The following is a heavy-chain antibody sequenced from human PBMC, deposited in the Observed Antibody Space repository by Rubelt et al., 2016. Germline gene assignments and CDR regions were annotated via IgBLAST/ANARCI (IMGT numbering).Heavy chain of an antibody. CDR2: AYNGGST. CDR3: AGASGSYSQLGC. Sequence: QVQLQESGPGLVKPSETLSLTCTVSGGSISSCYCTWIRQPPGKGLEWIGYAYNGGSTRYSPSLKSRVTVSLDTAKNQFSLKLSSVTAADTAVYYCAGASGSYSQLGCWGQGTLVTVSS. J-gene: IGHJ4*02. V-gene: IGHV4-59*01. D-gene: IGHD1-26*01. CDR1: GGSISSCY.